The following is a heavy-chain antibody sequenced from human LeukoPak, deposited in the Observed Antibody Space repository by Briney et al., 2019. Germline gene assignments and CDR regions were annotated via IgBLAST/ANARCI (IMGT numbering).Heavy chain of an antibody. CDR1: GFTFKSYG. J-gene: IGHJ4*02. V-gene: IGHV3-33*01. CDR3: ARGLPPVMKYYFDY. D-gene: IGHD4-11*01. Sequence: GGSLRLSCVASGFTFKSYGMHWVRQAPGKGLEWVAIIWYDGSNKYYADFVKGRFTISRDDSKNTLYLQMNSLRAEDTAMYYCARGLPPVMKYYFDYWGQGTLVTVSS. CDR2: IWYDGSNK.